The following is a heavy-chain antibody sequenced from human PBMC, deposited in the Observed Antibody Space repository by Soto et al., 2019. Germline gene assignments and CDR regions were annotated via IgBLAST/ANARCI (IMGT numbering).Heavy chain of an antibody. CDR2: IYPGDSDT. D-gene: IGHD3-3*01. CDR3: ARITIFGVVTIYGMDV. Sequence: GESLKISCKVSGYSVTSHWIGWVRQMPGKGLEWMGIIYPGDSDTRYSPSFQGQVTISADKSISTAYLQWSSLKASDTAMYYCARITIFGVVTIYGMDVWGQGTTVTVSS. J-gene: IGHJ6*02. V-gene: IGHV5-51*01. CDR1: GYSVTSHW.